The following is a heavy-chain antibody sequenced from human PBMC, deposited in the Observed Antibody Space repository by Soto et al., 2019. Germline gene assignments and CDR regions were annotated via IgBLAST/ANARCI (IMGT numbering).Heavy chain of an antibody. CDR3: AKDRGVTTRAFES. J-gene: IGHJ4*02. D-gene: IGHD3-3*01. V-gene: IGHV1-69*01. CDR2: IIPYFGAA. CDR1: GDTFSNSA. Sequence: QVQLVQSGAEVKKPGSSMKVACKVSGDTFSNSAINWVRQAPGQGLEWLGGIIPYFGAADAAPTFQGRVTIIADDATSTVYMELTNLRHEDTAVYYGAKDRGVTTRAFESWRQGTVVTVSS.